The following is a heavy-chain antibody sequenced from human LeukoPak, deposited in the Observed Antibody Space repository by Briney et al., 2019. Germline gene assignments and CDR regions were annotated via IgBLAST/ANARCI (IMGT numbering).Heavy chain of an antibody. D-gene: IGHD2-15*01. CDR1: GGTFSSYA. V-gene: IGHV1-69*06. J-gene: IGHJ1*01. CDR3: AREKVVVAATGWYEYFQH. CDR2: IIPIFGTA. Sequence: GASVKVSCKASGGTFSSYAISWVRQAPGQGLEWMGLIIPIFGTANYAQKFQGRVTITADKSTSTAYMELSSLRSEDTAVYYCAREKVVVAATGWYEYFQHWGQGTLVTVSS.